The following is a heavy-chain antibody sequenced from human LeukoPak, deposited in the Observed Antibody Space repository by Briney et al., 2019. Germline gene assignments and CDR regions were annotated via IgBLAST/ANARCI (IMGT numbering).Heavy chain of an antibody. CDR1: GGSISSYY. V-gene: IGHV4-59*12. Sequence: SETLSLTCTVSGGSISSYYWSWIRQPPGKGLERIGYIYYSGSTNYNPSLKSRVTISVDTSKNQFSLKLSSVTAADTAVYYCARDRKSNYDILTGYYVGRGYFDYWGQGTLVTVSS. CDR2: IYYSGST. D-gene: IGHD3-9*01. CDR3: ARDRKSNYDILTGYYVGRGYFDY. J-gene: IGHJ4*02.